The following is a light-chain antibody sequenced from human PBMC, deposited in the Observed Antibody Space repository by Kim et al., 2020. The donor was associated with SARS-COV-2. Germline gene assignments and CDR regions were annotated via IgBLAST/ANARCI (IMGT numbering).Light chain of an antibody. Sequence: TINCKSSQSVLYSSNNKNYLAWYQQKPGQPPKLLIYWASTRESGVPDRLSGSGSGTDFTLTISSLQAEDVAVYYCQQYYSIPPLTFGGGTKVDIK. CDR1: QSVLYSSNNKNY. J-gene: IGKJ4*01. CDR2: WAS. CDR3: QQYYSIPPLT. V-gene: IGKV4-1*01.